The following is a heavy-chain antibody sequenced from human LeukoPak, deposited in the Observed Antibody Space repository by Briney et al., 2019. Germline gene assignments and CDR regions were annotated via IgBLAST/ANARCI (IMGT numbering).Heavy chain of an antibody. CDR3: ARVRGGSVAGKGIFDY. D-gene: IGHD6-19*01. Sequence: NPGGSLRLSCAASGFTFSIYSMNGVPQAPGKGLEWVSSITSRSDYIYYADSLKGRFTISRDNAKNSLYLQMNSLGAEDTAVYYCARVRGGSVAGKGIFDYWGQGTLVTVSS. J-gene: IGHJ4*02. CDR1: GFTFSIYS. V-gene: IGHV3-21*01. CDR2: ITSRSDYI.